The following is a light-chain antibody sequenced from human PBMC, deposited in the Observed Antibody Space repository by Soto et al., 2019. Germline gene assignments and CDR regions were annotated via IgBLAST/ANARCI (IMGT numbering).Light chain of an antibody. Sequence: DIQMTQSPSSLSVSVGDRVTITCRASQSIGGFLTWYQQELGKAPKLLIYAASTLQSGVPSRFSGSGSGTDFTLTISSLQPEDFATYYCQQSYSTPLTFGGGTKVEI. CDR2: AAS. CDR3: QQSYSTPLT. J-gene: IGKJ4*01. CDR1: QSIGGF. V-gene: IGKV1-39*01.